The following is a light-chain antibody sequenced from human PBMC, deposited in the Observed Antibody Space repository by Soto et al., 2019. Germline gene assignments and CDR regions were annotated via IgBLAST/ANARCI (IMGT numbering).Light chain of an antibody. V-gene: IGKV3-15*01. CDR1: QSVGNN. J-gene: IGKJ1*01. CDR3: QQCDNWPRT. CDR2: GAS. Sequence: EIVMTQSPATLSVSPGERATLSCRASQSVGNNLAWYQQRPGQAPRLLIHGASTRATGISARFSGSGSGTEFTLTISSLQSEDLEVYYCQQCDNWPRTFGQGTKVDIK.